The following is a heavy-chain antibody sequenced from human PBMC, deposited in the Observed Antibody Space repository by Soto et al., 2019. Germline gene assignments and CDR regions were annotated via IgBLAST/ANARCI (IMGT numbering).Heavy chain of an antibody. J-gene: IGHJ5*02. V-gene: IGHV4-31*03. Sequence: SLTCTVSGGSISSGGYYWSWIRQHPGKGLEWIGYIYYSGSTYYNPSLKSRVTISVDTSKNQFSLKLSSVTAADTAVYYCARVMEQYYGSGSYYWFDPWGQGTLVTVSS. CDR1: GGSISSGGYY. CDR2: IYYSGST. CDR3: ARVMEQYYGSGSYYWFDP. D-gene: IGHD3-10*01.